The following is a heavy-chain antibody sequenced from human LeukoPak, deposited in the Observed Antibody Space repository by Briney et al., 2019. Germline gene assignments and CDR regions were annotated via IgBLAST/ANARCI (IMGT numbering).Heavy chain of an antibody. CDR1: GDSVSSNSAT. D-gene: IGHD2-2*01. V-gene: IGHV6-1*01. CDR2: TYYRSKWYN. CDR3: ARGVQPLHESDAFDI. J-gene: IGHJ3*02. Sequence: SQTLSLTCAISGDSVSSNSATWIWIRQSPSRGLEWLGRTYYRSKWYNDYAVSVKSRITINPDTSKNQFSLQLNSVTPEDTAVYYCARGVQPLHESDAFDIWGQGTMVTVSS.